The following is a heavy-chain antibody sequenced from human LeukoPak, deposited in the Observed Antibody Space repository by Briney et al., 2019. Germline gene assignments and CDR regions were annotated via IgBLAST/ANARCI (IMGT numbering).Heavy chain of an antibody. D-gene: IGHD3-10*01. J-gene: IGHJ3*02. CDR1: KFTFSNYY. Sequence: GGSLRLSCAASKFTFSNYYMSWIRKAPGKGLEGVSYISSSSTYTDYADSVKGRFTISRDNAKNSLYLQMNSLRAEDTAVYYCARGRGSGSRWGGAFDIWGQGTVVTVSS. CDR2: ISSSSTYT. V-gene: IGHV3-11*05. CDR3: ARGRGSGSRWGGAFDI.